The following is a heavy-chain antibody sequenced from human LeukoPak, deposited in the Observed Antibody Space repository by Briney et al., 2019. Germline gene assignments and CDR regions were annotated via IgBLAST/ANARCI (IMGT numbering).Heavy chain of an antibody. V-gene: IGHV1-2*02. Sequence: ASVKVSCKASGYTFTGYYMHWVRQAPGQGLEWMGWINPNSGGTNYAQKFQGRVTMTRDTSISTAYMELSRLRSGDTAVYYCARDLENYYDSSGYGGPFDYWGQEPWSPSPQ. CDR3: ARDLENYYDSSGYGGPFDY. D-gene: IGHD3-22*01. J-gene: IGHJ4*01. CDR1: GYTFTGYY. CDR2: INPNSGGT.